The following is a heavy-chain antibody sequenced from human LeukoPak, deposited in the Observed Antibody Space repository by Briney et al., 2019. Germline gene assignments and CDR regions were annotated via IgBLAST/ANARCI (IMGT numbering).Heavy chain of an antibody. V-gene: IGHV3-30*18. D-gene: IGHD3-10*02. J-gene: IGHJ3*02. Sequence: GGSLRLSCVASGFSFSTYGMHWVRQSPGKGLEWVAVISYDGSNKYYADSVKGRFTISRDNSKNTLYLQMNSLRAEDTAVYYCAKCAKYYYVLDAFDIWGQGTMVTVSS. CDR1: GFSFSTYG. CDR2: ISYDGSNK. CDR3: AKCAKYYYVLDAFDI.